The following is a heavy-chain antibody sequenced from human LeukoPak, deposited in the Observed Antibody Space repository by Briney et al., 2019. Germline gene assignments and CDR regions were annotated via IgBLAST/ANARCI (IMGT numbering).Heavy chain of an antibody. V-gene: IGHV1-69*04. CDR1: GGTFSSYA. J-gene: IGHJ5*02. CDR3: ARELDIVVVPAAIAWFDP. D-gene: IGHD2-2*02. Sequence: GASVKVSCKASGGTFSSYAISWVRQAPGQGLEWMGRIIPILGIANYAQKFQGRVTITADKSTSTAYMELSSLRSEDTAVYYCARELDIVVVPAAIAWFDPWGQGTLVTVSS. CDR2: IIPILGIA.